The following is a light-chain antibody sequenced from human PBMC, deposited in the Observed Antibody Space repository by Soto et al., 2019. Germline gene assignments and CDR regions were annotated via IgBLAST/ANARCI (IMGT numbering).Light chain of an antibody. J-gene: IGLJ3*02. CDR3: NSYTSSSTGV. V-gene: IGLV2-14*01. CDR1: SSDVGGYNY. CDR2: EVS. Sequence: QSALTQPASVSGSPGQSITVSCTGTSSDVGGYNYVSWYQKHPGKAPKLMIYEVSNRPSGVSNRFSGYKSGNTASLTISGLQAEYEADYYCNSYTSSSTGVFGGGTKRTVL.